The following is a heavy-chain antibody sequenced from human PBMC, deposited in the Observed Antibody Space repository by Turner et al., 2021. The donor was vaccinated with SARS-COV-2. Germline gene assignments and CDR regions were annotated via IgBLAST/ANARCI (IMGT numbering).Heavy chain of an antibody. Sequence: EVQLLESGGGLVQPGGSLRLSCAASGFTFSDYAMTWVRQAPGKGLEWVSIISNGGDFKYYADSAKGRFTISRDNSKNTLYLQMNSLRAEDTAVYFCAKGTTMVRRLTSYFDYWGRGILVTVSS. J-gene: IGHJ4*02. CDR2: ISNGGDFK. CDR1: GFTFSDYA. V-gene: IGHV3-23*01. D-gene: IGHD3-10*01. CDR3: AKGTTMVRRLTSYFDY.